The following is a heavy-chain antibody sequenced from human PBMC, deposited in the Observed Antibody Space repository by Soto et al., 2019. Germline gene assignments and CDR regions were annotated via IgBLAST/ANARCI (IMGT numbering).Heavy chain of an antibody. V-gene: IGHV4-30-2*01. Sequence: LSLTCAVSGGSISSGGYSWSWIRQPPGKGLEWIGYIYHSGSTYYNPSLKSRVTISVDRSKNQFSLKLSSVTAADTAVYYCARARRYFAYWGQGTLVTVSS. J-gene: IGHJ4*02. CDR1: GGSISSGGYS. CDR3: ARARRYFAY. CDR2: IYHSGST.